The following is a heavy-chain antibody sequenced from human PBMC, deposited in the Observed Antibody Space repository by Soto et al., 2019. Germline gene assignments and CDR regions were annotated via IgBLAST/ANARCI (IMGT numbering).Heavy chain of an antibody. D-gene: IGHD2-15*01. V-gene: IGHV3-23*01. CDR1: GFTFSSYA. CDR3: AKDPYCSGGCNWFDP. Sequence: EVQLLESGGGLVQPGGSLRLSCAASGFTFSSYAMSWFRQAPGKGLEWVSAISGSGGSTYYADSVKGRFTISRDNSKNTLYLQMNSLRAEDTAVYYCAKDPYCSGGCNWFDPWGQGTLVTVSS. J-gene: IGHJ5*02. CDR2: ISGSGGST.